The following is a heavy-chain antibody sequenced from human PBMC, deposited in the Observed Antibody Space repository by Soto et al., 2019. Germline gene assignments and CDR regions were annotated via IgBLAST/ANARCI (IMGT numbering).Heavy chain of an antibody. CDR1: GFTFSSYA. J-gene: IGHJ4*02. Sequence: EVQLLESGGGLVQPGGSLRLSCAASGFTFSSYAMSWVRQAPGKGLEWVSAISSSGDSTFYADSVKGRFTISRDNSKNTLFRLMNGLRAEDTAVYYGATGGYSGWAPVSDYWGQGALVTVSS. V-gene: IGHV3-23*01. CDR3: ATGGYSGWAPVSDY. CDR2: ISSSGDST. D-gene: IGHD1-26*01.